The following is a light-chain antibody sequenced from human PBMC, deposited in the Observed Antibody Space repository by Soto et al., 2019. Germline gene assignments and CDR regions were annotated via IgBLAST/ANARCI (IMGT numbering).Light chain of an antibody. CDR1: SSNLGADYD. Sequence: QPVLTQPPSVSGAPGQRVTISCTGSSSNLGADYDVHWYQQVPGTAPKLLIYANNNRPSGVPGRFSGSKSGTSASLAITGLQAEDEADYYCQSYDISLRGYVFGTATKLTVL. CDR3: QSYDISLRGYV. J-gene: IGLJ1*01. V-gene: IGLV1-40*01. CDR2: ANN.